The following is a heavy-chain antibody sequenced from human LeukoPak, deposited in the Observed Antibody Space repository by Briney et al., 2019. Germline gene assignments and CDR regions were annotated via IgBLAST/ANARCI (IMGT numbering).Heavy chain of an antibody. V-gene: IGHV3-30-3*01. D-gene: IGHD5-18*01. J-gene: IGHJ4*02. CDR2: ISYDGSNK. Sequence: GGSLRLSCAASGFTFSSYAMHWVRQAPGKGLEWVAVISYDGSNKYYADSVKGRFTISRDNSKNTLYLQMNSLRAEDTAVYYCARSGYSYGLTPFDYWGQGTLVTVSS. CDR1: GFTFSSYA. CDR3: ARSGYSYGLTPFDY.